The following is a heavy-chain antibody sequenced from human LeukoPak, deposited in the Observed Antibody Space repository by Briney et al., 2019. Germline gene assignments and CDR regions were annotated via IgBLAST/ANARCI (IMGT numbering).Heavy chain of an antibody. CDR3: ARRIVVVTADPNYYYYYMDV. CDR2: TYYRSKWYN. Sequence: SQTLSLTCAISGDSVSSNSAAWNWIRQSPSRGLEWLGRTYYRSKWYNDYAVSVKSRITINPDTSKNQFSLQLSSVTAADTAVYYCARRIVVVTADPNYYYYYMDVWGKGTTVTVSS. D-gene: IGHD2-21*02. V-gene: IGHV6-1*01. CDR1: GDSVSSNSAA. J-gene: IGHJ6*03.